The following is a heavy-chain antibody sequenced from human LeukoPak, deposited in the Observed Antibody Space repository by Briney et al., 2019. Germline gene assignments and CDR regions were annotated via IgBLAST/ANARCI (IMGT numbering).Heavy chain of an antibody. J-gene: IGHJ6*02. CDR2: ISSSSSYI. V-gene: IGHV3-21*01. CDR1: GFTFSSYA. Sequence: PGRSLRLSCAASGFTFSSYAMHWVRQAPGKGLEWVSSISSSSSYIYYADSVKGRFTISRDNAKNSLYLQMNSLRAEDTAVYYCARVGPHYYYGMDVWGQGTTVTVSS. CDR3: ARVGPHYYYGMDV.